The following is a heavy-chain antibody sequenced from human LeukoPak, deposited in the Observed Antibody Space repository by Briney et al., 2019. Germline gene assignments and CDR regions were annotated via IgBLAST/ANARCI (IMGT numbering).Heavy chain of an antibody. CDR3: ARPHYESSGLYVDAFDI. D-gene: IGHD3-22*01. CDR2: INPNSGGT. Sequence: ASVKVSCKASGGTFSSYAISWVRQAPGQGLEWMGRINPNSGGTTYAQKFQGRVTMTRDTSIGTAYMELSSLRSDDTAVYYCARPHYESSGLYVDAFDIWGQGTMVTVSS. V-gene: IGHV1-2*06. CDR1: GGTFSSYA. J-gene: IGHJ3*02.